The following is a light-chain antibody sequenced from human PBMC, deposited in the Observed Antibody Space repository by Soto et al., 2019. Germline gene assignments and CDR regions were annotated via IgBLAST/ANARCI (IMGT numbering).Light chain of an antibody. Sequence: IQVTQTPSSLAASIGDRVTITCQASHDIDNYLNWYQQKPGKAPRLLIYDASNLEAGVPSRFGGSGSGTVFTLTISSLQPEDFATYYCQQYDDVPSWTFGQGTKV. V-gene: IGKV1-33*01. J-gene: IGKJ1*01. CDR3: QQYDDVPSWT. CDR2: DAS. CDR1: HDIDNY.